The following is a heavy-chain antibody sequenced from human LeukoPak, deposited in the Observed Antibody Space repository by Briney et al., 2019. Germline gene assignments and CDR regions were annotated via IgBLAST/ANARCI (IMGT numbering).Heavy chain of an antibody. V-gene: IGHV3-7*01. Sequence: PGGSLRLSCAASGFTFSSYWMSWVRQAPGKGLEWVANIKQDGSEKYYVDSVKGRFTISRDNAKNSLYLQMNSLRAEDTAVYFCARDVISGSSWNYDYWGQGTLVTVSS. J-gene: IGHJ4*02. CDR3: ARDVISGSSWNYDY. CDR1: GFTFSSYW. CDR2: IKQDGSEK. D-gene: IGHD6-13*01.